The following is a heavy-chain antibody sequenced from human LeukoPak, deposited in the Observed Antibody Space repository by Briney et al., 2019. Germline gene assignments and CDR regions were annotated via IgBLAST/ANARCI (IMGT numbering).Heavy chain of an antibody. CDR3: AKDLSTKWSLDY. CDR2: ISYDGSTK. J-gene: IGHJ4*02. Sequence: GGSLRLSCAASGFTFSSNGMHWVRQAPGKGLEWVAFISYDGSTKYYADSVRGRFTISRDNSKSTLYLQMNSLRAEDTTVYYCAKDLSTKWSLDYWGQGTLVTVSS. V-gene: IGHV3-30*18. D-gene: IGHD2-2*01. CDR1: GFTFSSNG.